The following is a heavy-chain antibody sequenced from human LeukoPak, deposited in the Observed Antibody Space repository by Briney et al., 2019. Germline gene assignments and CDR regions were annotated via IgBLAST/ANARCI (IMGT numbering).Heavy chain of an antibody. CDR1: GYTFTGYY. CDR2: IHPNRGDA. J-gene: IGHJ5*02. D-gene: IGHD1-26*01. V-gene: IGHV1-2*02. Sequence: GASVKVSCKASGYTFTGYYMHWVRQAPGQGLEWMGWIHPNRGDANYGQKFQGRVTMTRDTSISTAYMELSRLTSDDTAVYYCARETSESFETWGQGTLVTVSS. CDR3: ARETSESFET.